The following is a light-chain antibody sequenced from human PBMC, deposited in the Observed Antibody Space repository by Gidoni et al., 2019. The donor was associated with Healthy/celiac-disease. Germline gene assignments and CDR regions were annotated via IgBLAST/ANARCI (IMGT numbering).Light chain of an antibody. CDR3: CSYAGSYTLT. J-gene: IGLJ2*01. V-gene: IGLV2-11*01. Sequence: QSALTQPRPVSGSPGPSATISCTGTSSDVGGYNYVSWYQQHPGKAPKLMIYDVSKRPSGVPDRFSGSKSGNTASLTISGLQAEDEADYYCCSYAGSYTLTFGGGTKLTVL. CDR1: SSDVGGYNY. CDR2: DVS.